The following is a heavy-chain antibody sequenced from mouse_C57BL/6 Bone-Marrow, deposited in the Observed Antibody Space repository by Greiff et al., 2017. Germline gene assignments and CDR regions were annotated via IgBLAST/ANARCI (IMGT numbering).Heavy chain of an antibody. CDR1: GYTFTSYW. J-gene: IGHJ4*01. D-gene: IGHD2-10*01. Sequence: QVQLQQPGAELVKPGASVKLSCKASGYTFTSYWIDPNSGGTKYNEKFKSKATLTVDKPSSTAYMQLSSLTSEDSAVYYCARVPSYGNYGAMDYWGQGTSVTVSS. CDR3: ARVPSYGNYGAMDY. V-gene: IGHV1-72*01. CDR2: DPNSGGT.